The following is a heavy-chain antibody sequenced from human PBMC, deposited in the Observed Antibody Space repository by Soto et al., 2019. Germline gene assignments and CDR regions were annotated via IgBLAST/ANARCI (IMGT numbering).Heavy chain of an antibody. CDR2: IYSIGSA. D-gene: IGHD3-10*01. CDR3: AAGDYASGSRDY. CDR1: GFTVSSNY. Sequence: EVQLVESGGGLVQSGGSLRLSCAASGFTVSSNYMSWVRQAQGKGLEWVAYIYSIGSADYADSVKGRFTISRDNSRNTLYRQMNSLRVEDTAVYYCAAGDYASGSRDYWGQGTLVTVSS. J-gene: IGHJ4*02. V-gene: IGHV3-66*01.